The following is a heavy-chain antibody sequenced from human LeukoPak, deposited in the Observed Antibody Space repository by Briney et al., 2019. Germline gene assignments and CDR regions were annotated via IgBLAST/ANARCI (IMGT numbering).Heavy chain of an antibody. CDR3: ARQLGIAAAGSGNWFDP. J-gene: IGHJ5*02. V-gene: IGHV5-51*01. CDR2: IYPGDSDT. Sequence: GESLQISCKGSGYSFTSYWIGWVRQMPGKGLEWMGIIYPGDSDTRYSPSFQGQVTISADKSISTAYLQWSSLKASDTAMYYCARQLGIAAAGSGNWFDPWGQGTLVTVSS. CDR1: GYSFTSYW. D-gene: IGHD6-13*01.